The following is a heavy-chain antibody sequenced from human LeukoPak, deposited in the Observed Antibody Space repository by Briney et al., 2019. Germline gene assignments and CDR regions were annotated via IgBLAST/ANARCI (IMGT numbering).Heavy chain of an antibody. Sequence: GGSLRLSCAASGFTFSSYGMHWVRQAPGKGLEWVAVIWYDGSNKYYADSVKGRFTISRDNSKHTLYLQMNSLRAEDTAVYYCAAEDYYDSSGYYYPYGYWGQGTLVTVSS. D-gene: IGHD3-22*01. CDR3: AAEDYYDSSGYYYPYGY. J-gene: IGHJ4*02. CDR2: IWYDGSNK. V-gene: IGHV3-33*01. CDR1: GFTFSSYG.